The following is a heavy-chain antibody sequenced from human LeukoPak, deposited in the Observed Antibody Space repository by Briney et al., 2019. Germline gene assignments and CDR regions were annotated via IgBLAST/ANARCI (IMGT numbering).Heavy chain of an antibody. Sequence: ASVKVSCKASGYTFTSYYMHWVRQAPGQGLEWMGWINPNSGDTNYAQKFQGRVTMTRDTSISTAYMELSRLRPGDTAVYYCARDYSCVGDCYAFDYWGQGTLVTVSS. CDR2: INPNSGDT. J-gene: IGHJ4*02. V-gene: IGHV1-2*02. D-gene: IGHD2-21*02. CDR3: ARDYSCVGDCYAFDY. CDR1: GYTFTSYY.